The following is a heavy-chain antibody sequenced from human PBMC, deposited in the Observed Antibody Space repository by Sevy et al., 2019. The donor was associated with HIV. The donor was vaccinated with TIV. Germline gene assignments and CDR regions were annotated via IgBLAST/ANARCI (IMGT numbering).Heavy chain of an antibody. CDR2: ISGSGGST. D-gene: IGHD6-13*01. J-gene: IGHJ6*02. CDR1: GFTFSSYA. CDR3: AKGVAEGDYYYYGMDV. Sequence: GGSLRLSCAASGFTFSSYAMSWVRQAPGKGLEWVSAISGSGGSTYYADSVKGRFTISRDNSKNTLYLQMNSLRAEDMAVYYCAKGVAEGDYYYYGMDVWGQGTTVTVSS. V-gene: IGHV3-23*01.